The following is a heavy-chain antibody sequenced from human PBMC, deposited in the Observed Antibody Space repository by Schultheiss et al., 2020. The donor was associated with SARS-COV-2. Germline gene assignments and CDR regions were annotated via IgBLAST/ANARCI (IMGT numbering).Heavy chain of an antibody. CDR2: IHNIGST. J-gene: IGHJ4*02. D-gene: IGHD1-26*01. V-gene: IGHV4-61*01. Sequence: SQTLSLTCAVSGYSVSSGYYWSWIRQPPGKGLEWIGYIHNIGSTNYNPSLQSRVTISVDTSKNQFSLRLTSVTAADTAVYFCARHGNSLNSGFDFWGQGTLVTVSS. CDR3: ARHGNSLNSGFDF. CDR1: GYSVSSGYY.